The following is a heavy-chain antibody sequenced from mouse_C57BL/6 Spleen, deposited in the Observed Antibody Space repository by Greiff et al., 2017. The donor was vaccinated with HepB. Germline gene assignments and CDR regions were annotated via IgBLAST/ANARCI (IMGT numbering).Heavy chain of an antibody. V-gene: IGHV1-59*01. CDR2: IDPSDSYT. CDR1: GYTFTSYW. J-gene: IGHJ4*01. CDR3: ARPTVAYAMDY. Sequence: QVQLQQPGAELVRPGTSVKLSCEASGYTFTSYWMHWVKQRPGQGLEWIGVIDPSDSYTNYNQKFKGKATLTVDTSSSTAYMQLSSLTSEDSAVYYCARPTVAYAMDYWGQGTSVTVSS. D-gene: IGHD1-1*01.